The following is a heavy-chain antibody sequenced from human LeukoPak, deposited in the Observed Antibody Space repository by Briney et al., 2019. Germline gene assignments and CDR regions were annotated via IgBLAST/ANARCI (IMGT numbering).Heavy chain of an antibody. D-gene: IGHD3-10*01. J-gene: IGHJ4*02. Sequence: GGSLRLSCAASGFTFSSYSMNWVRQAPGKGLEWVSYISSDSRTIYYADSVKGRFTTSRDNAKNSLYLQMKSLRDEDTAVYYCARYGSGTSYITNYFDYWGQGTLVTVSS. V-gene: IGHV3-48*02. CDR1: GFTFSSYS. CDR2: ISSDSRTI. CDR3: ARYGSGTSYITNYFDY.